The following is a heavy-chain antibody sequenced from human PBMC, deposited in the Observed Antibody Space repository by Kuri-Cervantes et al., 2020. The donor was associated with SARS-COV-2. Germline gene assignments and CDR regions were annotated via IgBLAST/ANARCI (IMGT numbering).Heavy chain of an antibody. CDR3: AKSGEDRYYYYYYMDV. V-gene: IGHV3-23*01. CDR1: GFTFSSYA. D-gene: IGHD1-26*01. CDR2: ISGSGGST. J-gene: IGHJ6*03. Sequence: GESLKISCAASGFTFSSYAMSWVRQAPGKGPEWVSAISGSGGSTYYADSVKGRFTISRDNSKNTLYLQMNSLRAEDTAVYYCAKSGEDRYYYYYYMDVWGKGTTVTVSS.